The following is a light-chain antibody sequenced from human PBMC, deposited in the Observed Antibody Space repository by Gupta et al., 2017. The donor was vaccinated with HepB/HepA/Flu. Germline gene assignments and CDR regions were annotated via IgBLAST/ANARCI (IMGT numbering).Light chain of an antibody. V-gene: IGKV3-11*01. Sequence: EIVLSQSPDTLSLSPGERATLSRRASQSVSNDLAWYQQKSGQAPRRRIYDASNRASGIPGRFSGSRSGTDFTLTTSGLEPEDFAVYYRQPALTFGHGTKVDIK. CDR3: QPALT. J-gene: IGKJ3*01. CDR1: QSVSND. CDR2: DAS.